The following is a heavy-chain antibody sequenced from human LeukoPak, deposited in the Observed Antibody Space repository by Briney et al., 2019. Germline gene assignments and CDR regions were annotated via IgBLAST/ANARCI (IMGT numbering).Heavy chain of an antibody. CDR3: ARARPLAGIVVVPAAIPFDP. CDR2: VYSSGNT. V-gene: IGHV4-61*02. CDR1: GDSISSGTYY. J-gene: IGHJ5*02. D-gene: IGHD2-2*01. Sequence: SETLSLTCTVSGDSISSGTYYWSWIRQPAGKGLEWIGRVYSSGNTNYNPSLKSRVTISIDTSKNQFSLKLSSVTAADTAVYYCARARPLAGIVVVPAAIPFDPWGQGTLVTVSS.